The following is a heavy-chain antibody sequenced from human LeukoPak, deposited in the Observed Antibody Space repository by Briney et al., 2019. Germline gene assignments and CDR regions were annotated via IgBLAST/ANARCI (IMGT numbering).Heavy chain of an antibody. CDR2: IYPGDSDT. J-gene: IGHJ4*02. Sequence: KPGESLKISCKGSGYSFTSYWIGWVRQMPGKGLEWMGIIYPGDSDTRYSPSFQGQVTISDDKYISTAYLEWSSPKASCTAMYCSTRHDTRGNYFDYSVPGTIVTVSS. D-gene: IGHD3-22*01. CDR3: TRHDTRGNYFDY. CDR1: GYSFTSYW. V-gene: IGHV5-51*01.